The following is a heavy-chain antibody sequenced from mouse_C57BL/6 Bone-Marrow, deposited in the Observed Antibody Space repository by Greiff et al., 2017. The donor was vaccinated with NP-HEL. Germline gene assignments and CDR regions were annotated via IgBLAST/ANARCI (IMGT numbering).Heavy chain of an antibody. J-gene: IGHJ2*01. Sequence: LQESGAELVKPGASVKISCKASGYAFSSYWMNWVKQRPGKGLEWIGQIYPGDGDTNYNGKFKGKATLTADKSSSTAYMQLSSLTSEDSAVYFCAREGDLGNYFDYWGQGTTLTVSS. CDR1: GYAFSSYW. CDR3: AREGDLGNYFDY. CDR2: IYPGDGDT. D-gene: IGHD4-1*01. V-gene: IGHV1-80*01.